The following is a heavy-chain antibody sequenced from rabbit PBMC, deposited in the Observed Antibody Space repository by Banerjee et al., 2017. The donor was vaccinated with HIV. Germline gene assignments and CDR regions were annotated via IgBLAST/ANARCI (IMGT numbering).Heavy chain of an antibody. D-gene: IGHD6-1*01. Sequence: QSLEESGGGLVKPEGSLTLTCKASGFDLSSYYYMCWVRQAPGKGLEWIACIGTGSGITDYASWAKGRFTISKTSSTTVTPQMTSLTAADTATYFCARDLDDSVGYAFNLWGQGTLVTVS. CDR3: ARDLDDSVGYAFNL. CDR2: IGTGSGIT. V-gene: IGHV1S40*01. J-gene: IGHJ4*01. CDR1: GFDLSSYYY.